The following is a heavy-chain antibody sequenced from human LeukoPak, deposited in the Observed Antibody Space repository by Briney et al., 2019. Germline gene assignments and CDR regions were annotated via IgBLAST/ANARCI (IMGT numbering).Heavy chain of an antibody. Sequence: GASVKVSCKASGGTFSSYAISWVRQAPEQGLEWMGRIISILGIANYAQKFQGRVTITADKSTSTAYMELSSLRSEDTAVYYCARGLISSGYYYYGMDVWGQGTTVTVSS. J-gene: IGHJ6*02. CDR3: ARGLISSGYYYYGMDV. D-gene: IGHD1-26*01. V-gene: IGHV1-69*04. CDR1: GGTFSSYA. CDR2: IISILGIA.